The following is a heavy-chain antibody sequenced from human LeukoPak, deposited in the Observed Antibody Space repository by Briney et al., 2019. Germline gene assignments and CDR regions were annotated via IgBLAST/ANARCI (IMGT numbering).Heavy chain of an antibody. J-gene: IGHJ6*02. CDR1: GGSFSSGSYY. CDR2: IYYSGST. D-gene: IGHD4-11*01. CDR3: ARVVTTGYYYYYYGMDV. Sequence: SETLSLTCTVSGGSFSSGSYYWSWIRQPPGKGLEWIGYIYYSGSTNYNPSLKSRVTISVDTSKNQFSLKLSSVTAADTAVYYCARVVTTGYYYYYYGMDVWGQGTTVTVSS. V-gene: IGHV4-61*01.